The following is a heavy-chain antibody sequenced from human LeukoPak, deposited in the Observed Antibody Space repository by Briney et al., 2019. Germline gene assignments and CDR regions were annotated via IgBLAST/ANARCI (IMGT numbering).Heavy chain of an antibody. D-gene: IGHD3-3*01. Sequence: ASVKVSCKASGYTFTSYFMHWVRQAPGQGLEWVGWINPNTGATNYGQKFQGRVIMTRDTSINTAYMELSILRSDDTAFYYCARDYEFWSNYYRAFDYWGQGTLVTVSS. CDR2: INPNTGAT. V-gene: IGHV1-2*02. J-gene: IGHJ4*02. CDR3: ARDYEFWSNYYRAFDY. CDR1: GYTFTSYF.